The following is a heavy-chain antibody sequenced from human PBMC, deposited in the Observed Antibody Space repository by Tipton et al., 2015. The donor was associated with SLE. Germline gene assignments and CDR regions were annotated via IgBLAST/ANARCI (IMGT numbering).Heavy chain of an antibody. CDR3: AKALGGSGWVGDYFDY. CDR2: IRYDGSNK. D-gene: IGHD6-19*01. Sequence: SLRLSCAASGFTFSSYGMHWVRQAPGKGLEWVAFIRYDGSNKYYADSVRGRFTISRDNSKNTLYLQMNSLRAEDTALYYCAKALGGSGWVGDYFDYWGQGTLVTVSS. V-gene: IGHV3-30*02. J-gene: IGHJ4*02. CDR1: GFTFSSYG.